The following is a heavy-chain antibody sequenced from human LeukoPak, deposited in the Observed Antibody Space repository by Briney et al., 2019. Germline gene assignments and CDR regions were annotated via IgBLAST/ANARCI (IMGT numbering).Heavy chain of an antibody. J-gene: IGHJ4*02. CDR1: GFTFSSYG. D-gene: IGHD6-13*01. CDR3: ARSGYSSSWSYFGY. CDR2: ISGSGGST. V-gene: IGHV3-23*01. Sequence: GGSLRPSCAASGFTFSSYGMSWVRQAPGKGLEWVSAISGSGGSTYYADSVKGRFTISRDNSKNTLYLQMNSLRAEDTAVYYCARSGYSSSWSYFGYWGQGTLVTVSS.